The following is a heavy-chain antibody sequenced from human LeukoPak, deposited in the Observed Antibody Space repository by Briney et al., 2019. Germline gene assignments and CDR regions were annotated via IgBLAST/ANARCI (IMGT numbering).Heavy chain of an antibody. V-gene: IGHV4-59*01. CDR1: GSSISSYY. D-gene: IGHD1-26*01. J-gene: IGHJ6*02. CDR2: IYYSGST. Sequence: PSETLSLTCTVSGSSISSYYWSWIRQPPGKGLEWIGYIYYSGSTNYNPSLKSRVTISVDTSKNQFSLKLSSVTAADTAVYYCARAGATLFGYYYYGMDVWGQGTTVTVSS. CDR3: ARAGATLFGYYYYGMDV.